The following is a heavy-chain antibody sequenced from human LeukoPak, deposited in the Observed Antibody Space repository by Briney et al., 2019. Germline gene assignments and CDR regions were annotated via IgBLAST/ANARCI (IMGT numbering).Heavy chain of an antibody. Sequence: SETLSLTCTVSGGSISSYYWSWIRQPPGKGLEWIGYIYYSGSTNYNPSLKSRVTISVDTSKNQFSLKLSSVTAADTAVYYCARCDPQGWFDPWGQGALVTVSS. CDR2: IYYSGST. CDR3: ARCDPQGWFDP. CDR1: GGSISSYY. J-gene: IGHJ5*02. V-gene: IGHV4-59*01.